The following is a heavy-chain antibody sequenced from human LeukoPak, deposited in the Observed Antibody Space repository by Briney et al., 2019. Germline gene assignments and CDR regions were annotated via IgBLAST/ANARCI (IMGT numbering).Heavy chain of an antibody. CDR3: ARASYGYLDY. J-gene: IGHJ4*02. D-gene: IGHD5-18*01. V-gene: IGHV3-48*03. CDR1: GFTFSSYE. Sequence: GGSLRLSCAASGFTFSSYEMNWVRQAPGKGLEWVSYISSSGSTIYYVDSVKGRFTISRDNAKNSLYLQMNSLRAEDTAVYYCARASYGYLDYWGQGTLVTVSS. CDR2: ISSSGSTI.